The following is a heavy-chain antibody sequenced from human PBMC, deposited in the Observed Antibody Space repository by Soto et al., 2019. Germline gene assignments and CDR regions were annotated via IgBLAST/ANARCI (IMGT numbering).Heavy chain of an antibody. CDR1: GDTFRTYS. J-gene: IGHJ4*02. V-gene: IGHV1-69*12. CDR3: ALGPPYGSGSSFDY. CDR2: IPMFGTA. D-gene: IGHD3-10*01. Sequence: QVQLVQSGAEVKKPGSSVKVSYKASGDTFRTYSITWVRQAPGQGLEWMGIIPMFGTANYAQKFHGRVTITADESTSTTYMELGSLTSEDTAVYYCALGPPYGSGSSFDYWGQGTLVTVSS.